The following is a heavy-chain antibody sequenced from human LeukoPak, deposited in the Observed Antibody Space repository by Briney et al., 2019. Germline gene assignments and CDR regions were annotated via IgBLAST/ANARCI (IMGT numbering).Heavy chain of an antibody. V-gene: IGHV3-7*01. CDR2: IKEDGSEK. Sequence: GGSLRLSCAASGFIFTDYWMYWVRQAPGRGLAWVANIKEDGSEKNYVDSVKGRFTISRDNSKNTLYLQMNSLRAEDTAVYYCAKDATLAVAGDFDYWGQGTLVTVSS. CDR3: AKDATLAVAGDFDY. CDR1: GFIFTDYW. D-gene: IGHD6-19*01. J-gene: IGHJ4*02.